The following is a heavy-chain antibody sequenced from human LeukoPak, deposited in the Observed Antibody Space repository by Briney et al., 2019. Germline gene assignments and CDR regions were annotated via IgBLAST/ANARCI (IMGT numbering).Heavy chain of an antibody. J-gene: IGHJ4*02. Sequence: GGSLRLPCAASGFTFSSYGMHWVRQAPGKGLEWVAVIWYDGSNKYYADSVKGRFTISRDNSKNTLYLQMNSLRAEDTAVYYCAKDRSRARGELRDWGQGTLVTVSS. V-gene: IGHV3-33*06. CDR1: GFTFSSYG. D-gene: IGHD1-26*01. CDR2: IWYDGSNK. CDR3: AKDRSRARGELRD.